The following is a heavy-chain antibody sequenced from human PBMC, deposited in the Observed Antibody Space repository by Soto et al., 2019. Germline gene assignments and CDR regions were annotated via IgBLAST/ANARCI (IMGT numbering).Heavy chain of an antibody. CDR1: GGTFSSDA. J-gene: IGHJ6*02. CDR3: ARGQGYCSGGICYYYYYGMDV. CDR2: IIPTSGTA. D-gene: IGHD2-15*01. V-gene: IGHV1-69*01. Sequence: QVQLVQSGSEVRKPGSSVKVSCKASGGTFSSDAFSWVRQAPGQGLEWMGGIIPTSGTANYAQKFQGRATITADESTSTAYRELSSLTSEDTAVYFCARGQGYCSGGICYYYYYGMDVWGQGTTVTVSS.